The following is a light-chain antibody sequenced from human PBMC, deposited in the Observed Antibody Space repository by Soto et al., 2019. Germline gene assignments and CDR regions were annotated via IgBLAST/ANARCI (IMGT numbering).Light chain of an antibody. J-gene: IGKJ1*01. CDR2: DAS. CDR1: QTVRSSY. V-gene: IGKV3-11*01. Sequence: EIVLTQSPATLSLSPGQRATLSCRASQTVRSSYLAWYQQKPGQAPRLLIYDASDRATGIPARFSGGGSGTDFTLTISDVQPEDFALYYCHQRQSWPRTFGQGTKVDIK. CDR3: HQRQSWPRT.